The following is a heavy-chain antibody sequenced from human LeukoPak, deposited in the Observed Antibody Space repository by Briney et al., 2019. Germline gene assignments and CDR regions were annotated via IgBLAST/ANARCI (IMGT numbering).Heavy chain of an antibody. CDR2: IYPGDSDT. V-gene: IGHV5-51*03. CDR1: GYTFTNYW. D-gene: IGHD5-12*01. J-gene: IGHJ4*02. CDR3: AVAYSDYDHFGY. Sequence: PGESLKISCKGSGYTFTNYWIGWVRQMPGKGLEWMGIIYPGDSDTKYSPSFQGQVTISADRSISTAYLQWSSLKASDTAIYYCAVAYSDYDHFGYWGQGTLVTVSS.